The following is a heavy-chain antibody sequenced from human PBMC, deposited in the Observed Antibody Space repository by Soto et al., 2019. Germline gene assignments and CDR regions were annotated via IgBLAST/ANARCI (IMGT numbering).Heavy chain of an antibody. J-gene: IGHJ4*02. Sequence: QVQLVQSGAEVKKPGASVKVSCKASGYTFTSYGISWVRQAPGQGLEWMGGVIPIFGTANYAQKFQGRVTITADESTSTAYMELSSLRSEDTAVYYCARDPGGYYGDINWGQGTLVTVSS. CDR2: VIPIFGTA. CDR1: GYTFTSYG. D-gene: IGHD4-17*01. V-gene: IGHV1-69*13. CDR3: ARDPGGYYGDIN.